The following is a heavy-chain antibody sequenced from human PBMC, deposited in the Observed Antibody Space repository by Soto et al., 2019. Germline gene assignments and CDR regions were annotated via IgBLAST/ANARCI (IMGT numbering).Heavy chain of an antibody. V-gene: IGHV3-30-3*01. CDR2: ISYDGSNK. J-gene: IGHJ4*02. Sequence: QVQLVESGGGVVQPGRSLRLSCAASGFTFSSYAMHWVRQAPGKGLEWVAVISYDGSNKYYADSVKGRFTISRDNSRNTLYLQMNSLRAEDTAVYYCARVNWNDDGDDYWGQGTLVTVSS. CDR3: ARVNWNDDGDDY. CDR1: GFTFSSYA. D-gene: IGHD1-20*01.